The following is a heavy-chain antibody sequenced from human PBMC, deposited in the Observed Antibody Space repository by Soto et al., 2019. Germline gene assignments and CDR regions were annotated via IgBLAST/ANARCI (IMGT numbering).Heavy chain of an antibody. CDR3: AHSGGSTVTHDY. D-gene: IGHD4-17*01. J-gene: IGHJ4*02. CDR2: IYWDDDK. CDR1: GFSLSTSGVG. V-gene: IGHV2-5*02. Sequence: QITLKESGPPLVKPTQTLTLTCTFSGFSLSTSGVGVGWIRQPPGKALEWLALIYWDDDKRYSPSLKSRLTIXKXXSKNQVVLTMTNMDPEDTATYYCAHSGGSTVTHDYWGQGTLVTVSS.